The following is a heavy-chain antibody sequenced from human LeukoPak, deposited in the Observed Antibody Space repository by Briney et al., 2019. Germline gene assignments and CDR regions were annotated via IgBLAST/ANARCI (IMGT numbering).Heavy chain of an antibody. CDR1: GFTFSDYW. J-gene: IGHJ5*02. CDR2: IKQDGSEQ. V-gene: IGHV3-7*01. D-gene: IGHD3-10*01. CDR3: AKDRVVSGRFGEVAS. Sequence: AGGSLRLSCTASGFTFSDYWMSWVRQAPGRRLEWVANIKQDGSEQYYADSVKGRFTISRDNARNSLYLQMNSLRAEDTAIYYCAKDRVVSGRFGEVASWGQGTLVTVSS.